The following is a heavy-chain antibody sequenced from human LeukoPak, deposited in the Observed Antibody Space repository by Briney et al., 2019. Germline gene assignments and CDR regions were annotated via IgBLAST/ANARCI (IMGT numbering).Heavy chain of an antibody. D-gene: IGHD3-9*01. CDR3: ASTAYYDILTGSPGAFDI. CDR2: IYYSGST. J-gene: IGHJ3*02. V-gene: IGHV4-61*01. Sequence: SETLSLTCTVSGGSVGSGSYYWSWIRQPSGKGLEWIGYIYYSGSTNYNPSLKSRVTISVDTSKNQFSLKLSSVTAADTAVYYCASTAYYDILTGSPGAFDIWGQGTMVTVSS. CDR1: GGSVGSGSYY.